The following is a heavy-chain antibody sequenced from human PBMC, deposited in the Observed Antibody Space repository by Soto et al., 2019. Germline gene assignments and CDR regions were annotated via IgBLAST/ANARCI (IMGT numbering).Heavy chain of an antibody. J-gene: IGHJ6*02. CDR3: ARDPGGYDFWSGYYTYYGMDV. D-gene: IGHD3-3*01. CDR1: GGSISSYY. V-gene: IGHV4-59*01. CDR2: IYYSGST. Sequence: SETLSLTCTVSGGSISSYYWSWIRQPPGKGLEWIGYIYYSGSTNYNPSLKSRVTISVDTSKNQFSLKLSSVTAADTAVYYCARDPGGYDFWSGYYTYYGMDVWGQGTTVTVSS.